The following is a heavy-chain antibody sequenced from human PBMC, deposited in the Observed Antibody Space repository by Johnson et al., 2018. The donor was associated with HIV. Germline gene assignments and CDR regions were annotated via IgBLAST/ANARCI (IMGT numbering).Heavy chain of an antibody. CDR2: ISYDGSNK. CDR1: GFTFSSYG. CDR3: AKADASSGFDALDI. V-gene: IGHV3-30*18. D-gene: IGHD3-22*01. J-gene: IGHJ3*02. Sequence: QVQLVESGGGVVQPGRSLRLSCAASGFTFSSYGMHWVRQAPGKGLEWVAVISYDGSNKYYADSVKGRFTISRDNSKNTLYLQMNSLRAEDTAVYYCAKADASSGFDALDIWGQGTMVTVSS.